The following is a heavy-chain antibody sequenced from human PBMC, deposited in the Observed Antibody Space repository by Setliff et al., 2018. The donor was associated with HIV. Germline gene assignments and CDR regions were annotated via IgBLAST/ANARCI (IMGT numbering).Heavy chain of an antibody. J-gene: IGHJ6*03. CDR2: IIPIFRTP. V-gene: IGHV1-69*13. Sequence: SVKVSCKASGGTFSTYTISWVRQAPGQGLEWMGGIIPIFRTPKYAQKFQDRVTITADESTSTVYMELSSLRSEDTAVYYCASGGIAARRGYYYMDVWGKGTTVTVSS. D-gene: IGHD6-6*01. CDR3: ASGGIAARRGYYYMDV. CDR1: GGTFSTYT.